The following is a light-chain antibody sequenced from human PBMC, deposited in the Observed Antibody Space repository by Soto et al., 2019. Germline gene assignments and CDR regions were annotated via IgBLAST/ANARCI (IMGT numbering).Light chain of an antibody. CDR2: GAS. CDR1: QSVSSN. Sequence: EIVMTQSPATLSVSPAERSALSCRASQSVSSNLAWYQQKPGQAPRLLIYGASSRATGIPDRFSGSGSGTDFTLTISRLEPEDFAVYYCQQYGSSPWTFGQGTKVDIK. CDR3: QQYGSSPWT. V-gene: IGKV3-20*01. J-gene: IGKJ1*01.